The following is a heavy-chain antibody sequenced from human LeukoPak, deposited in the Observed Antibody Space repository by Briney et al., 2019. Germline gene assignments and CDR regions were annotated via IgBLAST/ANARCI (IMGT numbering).Heavy chain of an antibody. V-gene: IGHV4-39*07. CDR1: GGSISSSSYY. CDR2: IYYSGST. J-gene: IGHJ4*02. D-gene: IGHD2-15*01. Sequence: PSETLSLTCTVSGGSISSSSYYWGWIRQPPGKGLEWIGSIYYSGSTYYNPSLKSRVTISVDTSKNQFSLKLSSVTAADTAVYYCARDLPLGYCSGGSCEPVDYWGQGTLVTVSS. CDR3: ARDLPLGYCSGGSCEPVDY.